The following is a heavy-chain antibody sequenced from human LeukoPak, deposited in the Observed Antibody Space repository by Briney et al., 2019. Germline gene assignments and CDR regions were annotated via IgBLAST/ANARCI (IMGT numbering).Heavy chain of an antibody. Sequence: GGSLRLSCAASGFTFSSYWMHWVRQAPGKGLEWVSYISSSDSTIYYADSVKGRFTISRDNSKNTLYLQMNSLRAEDTAVYYCAKAWYYYGSGSYPPWFDPWGQGTLVTVSS. D-gene: IGHD3-10*01. J-gene: IGHJ5*02. CDR3: AKAWYYYGSGSYPPWFDP. CDR2: ISSSDSTI. CDR1: GFTFSSYW. V-gene: IGHV3-48*01.